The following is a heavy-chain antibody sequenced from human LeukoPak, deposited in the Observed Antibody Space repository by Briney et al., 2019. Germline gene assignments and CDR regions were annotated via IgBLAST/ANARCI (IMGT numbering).Heavy chain of an antibody. CDR2: INPSGGST. Sequence: ASVKVSCKASGYTFTSYYTHWVRQAPGQGLEWMGIINPSGGSTSYAQKFQGRVTMTRDMSTSTVYMELSRLRSEDTAVYYCARSRSWIYFDYWGQGTLVTVSS. V-gene: IGHV1-46*01. J-gene: IGHJ4*02. CDR3: ARSRSWIYFDY. D-gene: IGHD6-13*01. CDR1: GYTFTSYY.